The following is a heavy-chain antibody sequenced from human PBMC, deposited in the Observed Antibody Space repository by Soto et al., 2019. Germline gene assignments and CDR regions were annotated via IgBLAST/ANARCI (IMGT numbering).Heavy chain of an antibody. CDR3: ARDISADSTSFRGYDL. Sequence: QVHLVQSGAEVKKPGSSVKVSCKASGGTVSSYAITWVRQAPGKGLEWMGVFIPIFVSAHYAQKFQGRVTITADESTSTAYMDLSGLRSEDTAIYYCARDISADSTSFRGYDLWGKGTLVTVSS. D-gene: IGHD3-10*01. J-gene: IGHJ4*02. CDR1: GGTVSSYA. V-gene: IGHV1-69*01. CDR2: FIPIFVSA.